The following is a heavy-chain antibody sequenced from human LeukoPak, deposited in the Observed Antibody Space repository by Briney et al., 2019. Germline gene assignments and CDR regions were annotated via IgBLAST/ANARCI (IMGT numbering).Heavy chain of an antibody. CDR1: GYTFTSYD. J-gene: IGHJ5*02. V-gene: IGHV1-8*01. Sequence: GASVKVSCKASGYTFTSYDINWVRQATGQGLEWMGWMNTNSGNTGYAQKFQGRVTMTRNTSTSTAYMELSSLRSEDTAVYYCEGVTMPNEGFYPWGTGILVTASS. D-gene: IGHD3-10*01. CDR3: EGVTMPNEGFYP. CDR2: MNTNSGNT.